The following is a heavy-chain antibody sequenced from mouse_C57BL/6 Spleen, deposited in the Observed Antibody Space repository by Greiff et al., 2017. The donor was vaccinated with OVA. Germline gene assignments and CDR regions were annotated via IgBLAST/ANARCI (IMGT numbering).Heavy chain of an antibody. D-gene: IGHD2-2*01. CDR1: GYTFTSYW. Sequence: VQLQQPGAELVMPGASVKLSCKASGYTFTSYWIHWVKQRPGQGLEWIGEIDPSDSYTNYNQKFKGKSTLTVDKSSSTAYMQLSSLTSEDSAVYYCARPTTMVTTGGFAYWGQGTLVTVSA. CDR2: IDPSDSYT. J-gene: IGHJ3*01. V-gene: IGHV1-69*01. CDR3: ARPTTMVTTGGFAY.